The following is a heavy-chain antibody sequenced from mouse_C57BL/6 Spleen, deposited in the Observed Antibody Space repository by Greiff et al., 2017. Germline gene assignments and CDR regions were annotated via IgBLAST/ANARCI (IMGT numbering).Heavy chain of an antibody. J-gene: IGHJ3*01. CDR1: GYTFTSYW. V-gene: IGHV1-64*01. CDR2: IHPNSGST. D-gene: IGHD2-4*01. Sequence: VQLQQPGAELVKPGASVKLSCKASGYTFTSYWMHWVKQRPGQGLEWIGMIHPNSGSTNYNEKFKSKATLTVDKSSSTAYMQLSSLTSEDSAVYYCARSSIYYDYDWFAYWGQGTLVTVSA. CDR3: ARSSIYYDYDWFAY.